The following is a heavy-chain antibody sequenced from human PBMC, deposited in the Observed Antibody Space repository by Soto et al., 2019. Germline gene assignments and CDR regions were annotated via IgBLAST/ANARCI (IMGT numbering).Heavy chain of an antibody. Sequence: SVQVSCKGAGHTFSNYYMHWVLQAPGQGLEWMVIIDPSGDSTSYEQEFQGRVTKTMETSTSTLYMELSSLRTEDTAVYYCARATRSGSPHLDHWGQGALVTVSS. CDR3: ARATRSGSPHLDH. J-gene: IGHJ4*02. D-gene: IGHD5-12*01. CDR2: IDPSGDST. CDR1: GHTFSNYY. V-gene: IGHV1-46*01.